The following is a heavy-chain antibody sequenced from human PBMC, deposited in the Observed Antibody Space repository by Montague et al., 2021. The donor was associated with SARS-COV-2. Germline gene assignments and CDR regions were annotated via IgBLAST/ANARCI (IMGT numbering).Heavy chain of an antibody. V-gene: IGHV3-30*04. CDR3: ARDLAVVAATPFDY. J-gene: IGHJ4*02. Sequence: SLRLSCAASGFTFSSYAMHWVRQAPGKGLEWVAVISYDGSNKYYADSVKGQFTISRDNSKNTLYLQMNSLRAEDTAVYYCARDLAVVAATPFDYWGQGTLVTVSS. CDR2: ISYDGSNK. D-gene: IGHD2-15*01. CDR1: GFTFSSYA.